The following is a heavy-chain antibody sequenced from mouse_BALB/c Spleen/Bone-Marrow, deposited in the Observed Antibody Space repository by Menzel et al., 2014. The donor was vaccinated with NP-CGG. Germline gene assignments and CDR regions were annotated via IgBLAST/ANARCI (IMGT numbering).Heavy chain of an antibody. Sequence: QVHLQQSGPELVRPGVSVKISCKGSGYTFTDYAMHWVKQSHAKSLEWIGVISTYSSNTNYNQKFKGKATMTVDKSSSTAYMELARLTSEYSAIYYCARRGYGSSPFDYWGQGTTLTVSS. CDR3: ARRGYGSSPFDY. CDR1: GYTFTDYA. J-gene: IGHJ2*01. CDR2: ISTYSSNT. V-gene: IGHV1-67*01. D-gene: IGHD1-1*01.